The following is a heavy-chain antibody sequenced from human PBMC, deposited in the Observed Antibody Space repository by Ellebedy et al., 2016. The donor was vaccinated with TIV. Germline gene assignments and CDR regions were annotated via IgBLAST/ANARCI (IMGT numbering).Heavy chain of an antibody. D-gene: IGHD3-10*01. J-gene: IGHJ3*01. V-gene: IGHV3-13*01. Sequence: GGSLRLSCAASGFTFDSYDMHWVRQVTGKGLEWVSTIGTAGDRYYSGSVKGRFTISRDNAKNSFYLQMNSLRAEDTAVYYCTACGAGVYFSALDLWGQGMVVTISS. CDR1: GFTFDSYD. CDR2: IGTAGDR. CDR3: TACGAGVYFSALDL.